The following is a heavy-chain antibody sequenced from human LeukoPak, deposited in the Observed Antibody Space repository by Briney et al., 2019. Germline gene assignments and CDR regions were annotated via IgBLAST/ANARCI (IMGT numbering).Heavy chain of an antibody. CDR3: AKELTTERTPGVDS. J-gene: IGHJ4*02. V-gene: IGHV3-53*01. D-gene: IGHD4-17*01. CDR2: IYSGGST. Sequence: SGGSLRLSCAASGFTVSSNYMSWVRQAPGKGLEWVSVIYSGGSTYYADSVKGRFTISRHNSKKTLYLQVNSLRAEDTAVYFCAKELTTERTPGVDSWGQGTLVTVSS. CDR1: GFTVSSNY.